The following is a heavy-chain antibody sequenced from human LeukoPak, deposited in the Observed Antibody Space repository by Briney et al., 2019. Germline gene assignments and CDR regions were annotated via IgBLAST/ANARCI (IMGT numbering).Heavy chain of an antibody. V-gene: IGHV4-38-2*02. CDR1: GYSISSGYY. Sequence: SETLSLTCAVSGYSISSGYYWGWIRQPPGRGLEWIGSIYHSGTSYYNPSLKSRVTISVDASKNLFSLNLSSVTAADTAVYYCARDLGRYYDRGTLSAFDIWGQGTMVTVSS. D-gene: IGHD3-9*01. CDR3: ARDLGRYYDRGTLSAFDI. J-gene: IGHJ3*02. CDR2: IYHSGTS.